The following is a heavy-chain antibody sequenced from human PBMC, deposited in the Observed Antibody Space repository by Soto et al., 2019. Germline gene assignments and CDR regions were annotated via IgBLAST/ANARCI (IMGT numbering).Heavy chain of an antibody. CDR1: GGTFSSYA. Sequence: SVKVSCKASGGTFSSYAISWVRQAPGQGLEWMGGIIPIFGTANYAQKFQGRVTITADESTSTAYMELSSLRSEDTAVYYCARRYCTNGVCTENWFDPWGQGTLVPVSS. J-gene: IGHJ5*02. V-gene: IGHV1-69*13. CDR2: IIPIFGTA. CDR3: ARRYCTNGVCTENWFDP. D-gene: IGHD2-8*01.